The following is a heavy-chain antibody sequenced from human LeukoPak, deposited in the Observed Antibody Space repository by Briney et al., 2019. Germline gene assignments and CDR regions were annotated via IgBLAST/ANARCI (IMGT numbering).Heavy chain of an antibody. Sequence: PGGSLRLSCAASGFTFSSYGMHWVRQAPGKGLEWVAVISYDGSNKYYADSVKGRFTISRDNSKNTLYLQMNSLRAEDTAVYYCANLEPIYPGVDYWGQGTLVTVSS. CDR1: GFTFSSYG. V-gene: IGHV3-30*18. J-gene: IGHJ4*02. D-gene: IGHD1-14*01. CDR3: ANLEPIYPGVDY. CDR2: ISYDGSNK.